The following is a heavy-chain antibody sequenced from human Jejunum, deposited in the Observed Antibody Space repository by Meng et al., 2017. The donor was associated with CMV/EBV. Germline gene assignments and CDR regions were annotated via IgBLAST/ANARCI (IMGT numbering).Heavy chain of an antibody. J-gene: IGHJ3*01. CDR1: GFTFSTFN. CDR2: ISHTGNYI. V-gene: IGHV3-21*01. D-gene: IGHD7-27*01. Sequence: SGFTFSTFNMNSVRQAPGKGLEWVSSISHTGNYIYYADSLKRRFTISRDNAKNSLYLQMHSLRADDTAVYYCARDAIPGDPNAFDVWGQGTVVTVSS. CDR3: ARDAIPGDPNAFDV.